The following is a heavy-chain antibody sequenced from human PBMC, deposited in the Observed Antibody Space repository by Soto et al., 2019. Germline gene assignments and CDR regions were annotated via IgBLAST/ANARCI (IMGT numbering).Heavy chain of an antibody. D-gene: IGHD3-22*01. CDR1: GGSIGSSSYY. V-gene: IGHV4-39*01. Sequence: SETLTRTCTVSGGSIGSSSYYWGWIRQPPWKGLEWIGSIYYSGSTYYNPSLKSRVTISVDTSKNQFSLKLSSVTAADTAVYYCARRLYYDSSGFEGGGMDVWGQGTTVTVSS. CDR3: ARRLYYDSSGFEGGGMDV. J-gene: IGHJ6*02. CDR2: IYYSGST.